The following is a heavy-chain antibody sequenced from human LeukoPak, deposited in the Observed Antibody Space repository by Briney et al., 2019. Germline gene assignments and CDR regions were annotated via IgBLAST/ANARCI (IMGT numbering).Heavy chain of an antibody. CDR2: IYPGDSDT. Sequence: GESRNFSCKGSGYSFTNYWIGWVRQMPGKGLEWMGIIYPGDSDTRYSPSFQGQVTMPADRSISTAYLQWSSLKASDTAMYYCARHRGYTGPYYFEYWGPGTLVTVSS. V-gene: IGHV5-51*01. D-gene: IGHD5-18*01. CDR1: GYSFTNYW. J-gene: IGHJ4*02. CDR3: ARHRGYTGPYYFEY.